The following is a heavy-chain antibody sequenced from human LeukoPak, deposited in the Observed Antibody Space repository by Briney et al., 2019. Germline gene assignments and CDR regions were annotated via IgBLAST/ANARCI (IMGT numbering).Heavy chain of an antibody. D-gene: IGHD1-7*01. V-gene: IGHV1-2*02. Sequence: ASVKVSCKASGYTFTGYYMHWVRQAPGQGLEWMGCINPNSGGTNYAQKFQGRVTMTRDTSISTAYMELSRLRSDDTAVYYCARDLTGTTSGWFDPWGQGTLVTVSS. CDR1: GYTFTGYY. CDR3: ARDLTGTTSGWFDP. CDR2: INPNSGGT. J-gene: IGHJ5*02.